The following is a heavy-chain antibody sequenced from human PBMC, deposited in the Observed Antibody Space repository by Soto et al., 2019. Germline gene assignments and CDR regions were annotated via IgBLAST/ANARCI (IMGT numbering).Heavy chain of an antibody. V-gene: IGHV3-30*03. CDR3: AVGATADAFDI. CDR2: ISYDGSNK. J-gene: IGHJ3*02. D-gene: IGHD1-26*01. Sequence: GGSLRLSCAASGFTFSSYGMHWVRQAPGKGLEWVAVISYDGSNKYYADSVKGRFTISRDNSKNTLYLQMNSLRAEDTAVYYCAVGATADAFDIWGQGTMVTVSS. CDR1: GFTFSSYG.